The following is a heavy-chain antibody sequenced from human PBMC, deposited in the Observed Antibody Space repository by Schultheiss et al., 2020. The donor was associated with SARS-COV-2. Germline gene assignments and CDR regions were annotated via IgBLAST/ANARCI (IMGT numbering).Heavy chain of an antibody. CDR1: GFTFSDYY. Sequence: GGSLRLSCAASGFTFSDYYMSWIRQTPGKGLEWISYISDSGNTIYDADSVKGRFTISRDNAKNSLFLQMNSLRAEDTAVYYCARVHYFDSSGYYRYYGMDIWGQGTTVTVSS. J-gene: IGHJ6*02. V-gene: IGHV3-11*01. CDR2: ISDSGNTI. CDR3: ARVHYFDSSGYYRYYGMDI. D-gene: IGHD3-22*01.